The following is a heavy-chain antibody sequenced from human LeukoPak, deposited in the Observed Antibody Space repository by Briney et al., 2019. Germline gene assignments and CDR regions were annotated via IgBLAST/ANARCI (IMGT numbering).Heavy chain of an antibody. D-gene: IGHD1-1*01. Sequence: GGSLRLSCAASGFTFSSNGMNWVRQAPGKGLEWVSYISATGGTIYYADSVKGRFTISRDNAKNSLYLQMNSLTAEDTAVYYCVRGWQQLGSWGRGTLDTVSS. CDR3: VRGWQQLGS. CDR1: GFTFSSNG. J-gene: IGHJ5*02. V-gene: IGHV3-48*03. CDR2: ISATGGTI.